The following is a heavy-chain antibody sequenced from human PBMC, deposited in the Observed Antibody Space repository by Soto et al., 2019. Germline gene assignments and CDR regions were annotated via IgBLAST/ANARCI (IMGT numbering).Heavy chain of an antibody. J-gene: IGHJ3*02. V-gene: IGHV3-9*01. Sequence: EVQLVETGGGLVQPGRSLRLSCASSRFTVDDYAMFWVRQAPGKGLEWVSGMSWNSGIIGYADSVKGRFTITRDNAKNSMYLQKKSLIAMDTAIYYCIKSKTGAVIAAFDIWGKGTMVTVSS. CDR2: MSWNSGII. CDR3: IKSKTGAVIAAFDI. CDR1: RFTVDDYA. D-gene: IGHD6-19*01.